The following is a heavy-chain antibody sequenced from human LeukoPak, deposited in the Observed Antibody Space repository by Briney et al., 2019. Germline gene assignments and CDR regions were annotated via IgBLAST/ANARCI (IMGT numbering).Heavy chain of an antibody. CDR1: GVTFSSHE. D-gene: IGHD6-25*01. CDR2: IYSSGSTR. V-gene: IGHV3-48*03. CDR3: AAGSPTLGFEY. Sequence: GGSLRLSCAASGVTFSSHEMNWVRQAPGKGLEWVSYIYSSGSTRYYADSVKGRFTISRDNAKNSLYLQMNSLRGEDTAVYYCAAGSPTLGFEYWGQGTLVTVSS. J-gene: IGHJ4*02.